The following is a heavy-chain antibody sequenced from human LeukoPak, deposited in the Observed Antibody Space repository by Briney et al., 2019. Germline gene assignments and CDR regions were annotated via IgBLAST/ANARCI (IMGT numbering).Heavy chain of an antibody. V-gene: IGHV4-59*11. CDR1: GGSTSSHH. J-gene: IGHJ4*02. CDR3: ARAKGYGGTTIDY. D-gene: IGHD4-23*01. CDR2: MYDSGTT. Sequence: PSETLSLTCTVSGGSTSSHHWSWIRQPPGKGLEWIGYMYDSGTTNYNPSLKSRVTISVDTSKNQFSLKLSSVTAADTAVYYCARAKGYGGTTIDYWGQGTLVTVSS.